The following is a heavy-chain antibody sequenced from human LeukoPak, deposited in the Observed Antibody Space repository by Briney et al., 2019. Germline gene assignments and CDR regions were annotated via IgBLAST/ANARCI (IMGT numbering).Heavy chain of an antibody. CDR3: AKGRHYDFWSGPTDWFDP. CDR2: ISAYNGNT. D-gene: IGHD3-3*01. Sequence: ASVKVSCKAPGYTFTSYGISWVRQAPGQGLEWMGWISAYNGNTNYAQKLQGRVTMTTDTSTSTAYMELRSLRSDDTAVYYCAKGRHYDFWSGPTDWFDPWGQGTLVTVSS. J-gene: IGHJ5*02. CDR1: GYTFTSYG. V-gene: IGHV1-18*01.